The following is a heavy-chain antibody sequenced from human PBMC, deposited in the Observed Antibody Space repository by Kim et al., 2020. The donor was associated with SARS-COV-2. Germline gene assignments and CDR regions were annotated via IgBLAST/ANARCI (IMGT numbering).Heavy chain of an antibody. J-gene: IGHJ6*02. CDR3: TRSPEVVALAGIDYDMDV. Sequence: GGSLRLSCAASGFSSNNFWMHWVRQAPGQGLVWVSRLNGDGSVRNYADFVKGRFTISRDNAKNTLYLQMDSLRVDDTGVYYCTRSPEVVALAGIDYDMDVWGQGTTVTVSS. D-gene: IGHD2-15*01. CDR1: GFSSNNFW. V-gene: IGHV3-74*01. CDR2: LNGDGSVR.